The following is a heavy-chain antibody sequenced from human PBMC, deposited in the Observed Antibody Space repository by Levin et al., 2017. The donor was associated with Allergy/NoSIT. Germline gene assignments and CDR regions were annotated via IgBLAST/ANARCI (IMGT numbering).Heavy chain of an antibody. CDR2: IIPIFRTA. CDR3: ARVQPRETLEYSGFALGYSDY. J-gene: IGHJ4*02. Sequence: SVKVSCKASGGTFSSYAISWMRQAPGQGLEWMGRIIPIFRTANYAQKFQGRVTITADESTSTAYMELRSLRSEDTAVYFWARVQPRETLEYSGFALGYSDYWGQGTLVTVSS. CDR1: GGTFSSYA. V-gene: IGHV1-69*13. D-gene: IGHD5-12*01.